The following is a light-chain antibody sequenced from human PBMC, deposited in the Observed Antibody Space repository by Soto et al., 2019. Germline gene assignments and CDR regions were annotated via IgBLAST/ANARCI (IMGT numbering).Light chain of an antibody. CDR2: DVS. CDR1: SSDVGGYNY. Sequence: QSALTQPASVSGSPGQWITISCTGTSSDVGGYNYVSWYQQHPGKAPKLMIYDVSNRPSGVSNRFSGSKSVNTASLTISGLQAGDEADYYCSSYTSSSTYVFGTGTKVTVL. CDR3: SSYTSSSTYV. J-gene: IGLJ1*01. V-gene: IGLV2-14*01.